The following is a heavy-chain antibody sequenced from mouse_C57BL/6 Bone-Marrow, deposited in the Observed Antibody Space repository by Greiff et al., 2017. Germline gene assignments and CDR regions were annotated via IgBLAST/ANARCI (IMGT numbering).Heavy chain of an antibody. J-gene: IGHJ1*03. CDR1: GYTFTSYW. Sequence: QVQLKQPGAELVMPGASVKLSCKASGYTFTSYWMHWVKQRPGQGLEWIGEIDPSDSYTNYNQKFKGKSTLTVDKSSSTAYMQLSSLTSEDSAVYYCARPITTVVAHWYFDGWGTGTTVTVSS. CDR3: ARPITTVVAHWYFDG. CDR2: IDPSDSYT. V-gene: IGHV1-69*01. D-gene: IGHD1-1*01.